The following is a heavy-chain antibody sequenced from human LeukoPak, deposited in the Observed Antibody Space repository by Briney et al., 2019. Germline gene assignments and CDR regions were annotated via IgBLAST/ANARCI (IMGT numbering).Heavy chain of an antibody. CDR2: INQDGSET. CDR1: GFTLSSHW. Sequence: PGGSLRLSCEVSGFTLSSHWMSWVRQAPGKGLEWVANINQDGSETYYVDSLNGRFTVSKDNAKQSLYLQMNSLRAEDTAVYYCARSEGKGVVDYWGQGTLVTVSS. D-gene: IGHD1-14*01. CDR3: ARSEGKGVVDY. J-gene: IGHJ4*02. V-gene: IGHV3-7*01.